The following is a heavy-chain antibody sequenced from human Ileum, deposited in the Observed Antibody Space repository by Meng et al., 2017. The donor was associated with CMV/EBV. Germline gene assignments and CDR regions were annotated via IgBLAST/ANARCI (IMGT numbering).Heavy chain of an antibody. V-gene: IGHV3-23*01. Sequence: ETLSLTCTVSGYSISSGYYWGWIRQPPGKGLEWVSAIGGGGDSTYYADSVKGRFVISRDNSKNTLYLQMNSLRAEDTAVYYCAKEEGLTGYGDNYYWGQGTLVTVSS. D-gene: IGHD4-17*01. CDR1: GYSISSGYY. CDR3: AKEEGLTGYGDNYY. CDR2: IGGGGDST. J-gene: IGHJ4*02.